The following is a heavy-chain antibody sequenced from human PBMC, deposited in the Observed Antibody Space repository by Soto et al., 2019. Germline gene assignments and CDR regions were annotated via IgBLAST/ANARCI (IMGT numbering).Heavy chain of an antibody. J-gene: IGHJ6*02. CDR1: GGSFSSSGYY. D-gene: IGHD3-10*01. Sequence: PSETLSLTCSVSGGSFSSSGYYWSWIRQPPGKGLEWIGYILYSGTAYYNPSLKSRVTISIDTSKYQFSLRLTSVTAADTAVYYCARWFVVDRGSYYGAMDVWGQGXTVTVYS. V-gene: IGHV4-30-4*08. CDR3: ARWFVVDRGSYYGAMDV. CDR2: ILYSGTA.